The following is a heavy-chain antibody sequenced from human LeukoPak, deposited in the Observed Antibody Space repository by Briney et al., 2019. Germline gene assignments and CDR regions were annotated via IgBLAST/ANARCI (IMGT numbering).Heavy chain of an antibody. J-gene: IGHJ4*02. V-gene: IGHV3-66*01. Sequence: GRSLRLSCAASGFSVGGSYMSWVRQAPGKALEWVSVLYSGGSIYYADSVRGRFTISRDNSKNMLFLQMNSLRAEDTAVYYCARDLPGYSGYVGYWGQGTLVTVSS. CDR2: LYSGGSI. CDR3: ARDLPGYSGYVGY. D-gene: IGHD5-12*01. CDR1: GFSVGGSY.